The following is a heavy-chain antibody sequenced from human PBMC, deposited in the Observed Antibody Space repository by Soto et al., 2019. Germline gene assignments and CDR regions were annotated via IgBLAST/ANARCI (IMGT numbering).Heavy chain of an antibody. V-gene: IGHV1-2*02. Sequence: QLHLVQSGAVVKKPGASVTVSCSASGYPVTAYYMHWVRQAPGRGLEWMGGINPATGAAKYTQTLQGGVTMTRDTSTSTVLMELSGLTSEDTAVFYCARGGGVGVAGSAAFDMWGQGTLVTVSS. J-gene: IGHJ3*02. CDR3: ARGGGVGVAGSAAFDM. D-gene: IGHD3-3*01. CDR2: INPATGAA. CDR1: GYPVTAYY.